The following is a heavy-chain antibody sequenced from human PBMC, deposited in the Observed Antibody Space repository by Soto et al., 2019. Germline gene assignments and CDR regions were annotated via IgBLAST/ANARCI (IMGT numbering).Heavy chain of an antibody. D-gene: IGHD4-17*01. CDR2: MNPNSGNT. CDR3: ARWDYGYYARFDY. CDR1: GYTFTSHD. J-gene: IGHJ4*02. Sequence: QVQLVQSGAEVKKSGDSVNVSSKASGYTFTSHDINWVRQATGQGLEWMGWMNPNSGNTGYAQKFQGRVTMTRNTSISTAYMELSSLRSEDTAVYYCARWDYGYYARFDYWGQGTLVTVSS. V-gene: IGHV1-8*01.